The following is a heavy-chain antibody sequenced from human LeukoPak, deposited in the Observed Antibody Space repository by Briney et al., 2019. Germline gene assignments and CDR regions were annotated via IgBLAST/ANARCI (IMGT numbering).Heavy chain of an antibody. D-gene: IGHD3-22*01. V-gene: IGHV4-38-2*02. CDR3: ASDSSGYFDY. CDR1: GYSISSGYY. J-gene: IGHJ4*02. Sequence: SETLSLTCTVSGYSISSGYYWGWIRQPPGKGLEWIGSIYHSGSTYYNPSLKSRVTISVDTSKNQFSLKLSSVTAADTAVYYCASDSSGYFDYWGQGTLVTVSS. CDR2: IYHSGST.